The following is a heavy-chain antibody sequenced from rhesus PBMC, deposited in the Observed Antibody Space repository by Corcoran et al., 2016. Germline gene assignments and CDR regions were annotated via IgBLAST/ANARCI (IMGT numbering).Heavy chain of an antibody. Sequence: EVQLVQSGAEVKKPGASVKVSCKVSGYTFTELSMHWVRQAPGQGLEWMGGVDPVYGERINAEKCQGRDTMTEDTSTDTAYVELSSLRAEDTAVYYCAKGATVTTSEWYFDYWGQGVLVTVSS. CDR1: GYTFTELS. CDR3: AKGATVTTSEWYFDY. J-gene: IGHJ4*01. D-gene: IGHD4-23*01. CDR2: VDPVYGER. V-gene: IGHV1-156*01.